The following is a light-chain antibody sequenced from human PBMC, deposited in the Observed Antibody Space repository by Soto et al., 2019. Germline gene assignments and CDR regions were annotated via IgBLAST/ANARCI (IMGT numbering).Light chain of an antibody. CDR1: QSISSW. CDR2: KAS. V-gene: IGKV1-5*03. Sequence: DIQMNQSPSSLSASVGDRVTITCRASQSISSWLAWYQQKPGKAPKLLIYKASSLESGAPSRFSGSGSGTEFTLTISRLQPDDSATYYCQQYDSFSWTFGQGTKVEMK. J-gene: IGKJ1*01. CDR3: QQYDSFSWT.